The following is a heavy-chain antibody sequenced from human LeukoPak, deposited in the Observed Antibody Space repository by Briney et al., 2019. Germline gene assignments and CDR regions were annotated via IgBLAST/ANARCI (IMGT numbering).Heavy chain of an antibody. D-gene: IGHD2-15*01. J-gene: IGHJ4*02. CDR2: IYSGGST. CDR3: ARERAADPISYYFDY. CDR1: GFTVSSNY. Sequence: GGSLRLSCAASGFTVSSNYMSWVRQAPGKGLEWVSVIYSGGSTYYADSVKGRFTISRDNSKNTLYLQMNSLRAADTAVYYCARERAADPISYYFDYWGQGTLVTVSS. V-gene: IGHV3-53*01.